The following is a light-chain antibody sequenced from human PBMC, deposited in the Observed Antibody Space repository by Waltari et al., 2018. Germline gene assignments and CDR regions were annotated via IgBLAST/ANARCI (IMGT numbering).Light chain of an antibody. V-gene: IGLV3-1*01. Sequence: SYELTQPPSVSVSPGQTASITCSGDNLQNKYTSWYPPRPGQSPVLVIYEDTKRPSGITERFSASNSGNTATLTISGTQAIDEADYYCQAWHRSNGVFGGGTKLTVL. CDR2: EDT. CDR3: QAWHRSNGV. J-gene: IGLJ2*01. CDR1: NLQNKY.